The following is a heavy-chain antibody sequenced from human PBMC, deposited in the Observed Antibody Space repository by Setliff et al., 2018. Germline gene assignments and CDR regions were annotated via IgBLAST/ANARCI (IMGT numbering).Heavy chain of an antibody. J-gene: IGHJ4*02. CDR2: ISGSGTYT. CDR3: ARHNTNLQPNDY. CDR1: GFTFSSYA. V-gene: IGHV3-21*01. D-gene: IGHD1-1*01. Sequence: WGSLRLPCAASGFTFSSYAMRWVRQAPGKGLEWVSSISGSGTYTYTADSVKGRFTISRDNAKNSLYLQMNSLRAEDTAVYFCARHNTNLQPNDYWGQGTLVTVSS.